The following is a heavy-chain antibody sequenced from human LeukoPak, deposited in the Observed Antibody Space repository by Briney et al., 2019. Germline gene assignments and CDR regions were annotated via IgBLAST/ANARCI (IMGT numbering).Heavy chain of an antibody. J-gene: IGHJ3*02. Sequence: AASVKVSCKVSGYTLTELSMHWVRQAPGKGLEWMGGFDPEDGETIYAQKFQGRVTMTRDTSTSTVYMELSSLRSEDTAVYYCARGARLTIFGVVIIPNYAFDIWGQGTMVTVSS. V-gene: IGHV1-24*01. D-gene: IGHD3-3*01. CDR3: ARGARLTIFGVVIIPNYAFDI. CDR1: GYTLTELS. CDR2: FDPEDGET.